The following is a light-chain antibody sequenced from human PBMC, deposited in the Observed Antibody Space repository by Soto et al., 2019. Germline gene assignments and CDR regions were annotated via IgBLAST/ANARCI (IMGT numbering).Light chain of an antibody. J-gene: IGLJ1*01. CDR1: SSDVGTYNY. CDR3: SSFSSTTTYV. V-gene: IGLV2-14*01. Sequence: QSVLTQPASVSGSPGQSTTISCTGTSSDVGTYNYVSWYQHHPGEAPKLIIYEVSYRPSGVSNRFSGSKSGSTASLTISGLQAEDESDYYCSSFSSTTTYVFGTGTKVTVL. CDR2: EVS.